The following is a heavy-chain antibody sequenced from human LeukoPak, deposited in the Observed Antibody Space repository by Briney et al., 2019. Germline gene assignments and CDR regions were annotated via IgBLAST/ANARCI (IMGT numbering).Heavy chain of an antibody. Sequence: GGSLRLSCAASGFTFSSYSMNWVRQAPGKGLEWVSSISSSSSYIYYADSVKGRFTISRDNAKNSLYLQMNSPRAEDTAVYYCARGGGANNWFDPWGQGTLVTVSS. J-gene: IGHJ5*02. D-gene: IGHD3-16*01. V-gene: IGHV3-21*01. CDR1: GFTFSSYS. CDR2: ISSSSSYI. CDR3: ARGGGANNWFDP.